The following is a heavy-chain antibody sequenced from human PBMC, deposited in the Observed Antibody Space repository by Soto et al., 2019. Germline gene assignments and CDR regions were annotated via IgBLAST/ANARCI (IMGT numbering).Heavy chain of an antibody. J-gene: IGHJ4*02. CDR3: ARAHSMSWSGTCSDY. CDR2: IRDKANSYTT. Sequence: EVQLVESGGGLVQPGGSLRLSCAASGFSFSDHYMDWVRQAPGKGLEWVGRIRDKANSYTTEYVASVKGRFSISRDDSKNSLDLQMSSLKLEDTAVYYCARAHSMSWSGTCSDYWGQGALVTVSA. D-gene: IGHD6-13*01. V-gene: IGHV3-72*01. CDR1: GFSFSDHY.